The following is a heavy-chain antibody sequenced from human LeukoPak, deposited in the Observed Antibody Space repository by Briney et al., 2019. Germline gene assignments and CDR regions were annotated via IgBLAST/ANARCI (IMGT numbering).Heavy chain of an antibody. J-gene: IGHJ4*02. Sequence: GGSLRLSCAASGFTFSSYWMSWVRQAPGKGLEWVANIKQDGSEKYYVDSVKGRFTISRDNAKNSLYLQMISLRAEDTAVYYCARDQGSGWYAYWGQGTLVTVSS. CDR1: GFTFSSYW. D-gene: IGHD6-19*01. CDR2: IKQDGSEK. V-gene: IGHV3-7*01. CDR3: ARDQGSGWYAY.